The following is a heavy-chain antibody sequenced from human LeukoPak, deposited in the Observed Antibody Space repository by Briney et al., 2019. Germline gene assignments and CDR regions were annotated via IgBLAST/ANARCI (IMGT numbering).Heavy chain of an antibody. CDR2: ISSNGGST. D-gene: IGHD3-22*01. J-gene: IGHJ4*02. Sequence: GGSLRLSCAASGFTFSNYAMHWVRQAPGKGLEYVSAISSNGGSTYYANSVKGRFTISRDNSKNTLYLQMGSLRAEDMAVYYCARDSYYYDSSAYYYGGLGYFDYWGQGTLVTVSS. CDR3: ARDSYYYDSSAYYYGGLGYFDY. CDR1: GFTFSNYA. V-gene: IGHV3-64*01.